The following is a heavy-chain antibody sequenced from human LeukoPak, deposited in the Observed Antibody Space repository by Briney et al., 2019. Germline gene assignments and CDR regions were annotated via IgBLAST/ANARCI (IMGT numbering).Heavy chain of an antibody. CDR2: INPSGGST. CDR3: AREVVPAAMLDY. Sequence: ASVTVSCKASGYTFTSYYMHWVRQAPGQGLEWMGIINPSGGSTSYAQKFQGRVTMTRDTSTSTVYMELSSLRSEDTAVYYCAREVVPAAMLDYWGQGTLVTVSS. J-gene: IGHJ4*02. D-gene: IGHD2-2*01. CDR1: GYTFTSYY. V-gene: IGHV1-46*01.